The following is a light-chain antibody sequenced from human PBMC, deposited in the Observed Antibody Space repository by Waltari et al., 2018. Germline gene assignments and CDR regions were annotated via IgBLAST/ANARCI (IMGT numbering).Light chain of an antibody. CDR3: LSYDSSLSAQV. CDR1: SSNIGGYY. Sequence: QSVLTQPPSVSGAPGQRVTISSAVTSSNIGGYYVSWYQQLPGTTPKLFISQDNKRPSGVSDRFSGSKSGTSASLTITGLQTEEEADYYCLSYDSSLSAQVFGGGTRLTVL. V-gene: IGLV1-40*01. CDR2: QDN. J-gene: IGLJ2*01.